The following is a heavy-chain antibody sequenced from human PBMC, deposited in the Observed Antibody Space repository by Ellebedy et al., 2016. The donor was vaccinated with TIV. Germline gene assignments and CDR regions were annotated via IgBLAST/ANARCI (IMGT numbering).Heavy chain of an antibody. CDR1: GSSATGPNKY. J-gene: IGHJ3*01. CDR2: IYYLTHT. D-gene: IGHD3-16*02. V-gene: IGHV4-61*01. CDR3: ARVSFDAFDA. Sequence: MPSETLSPTCNVPGSSATGPNKYWTLIRQPPGRGLEWIGYIYYLTHTNYSPSLKSRVSISLDTSKNQFFLNLRSVTAADTAVYYCARVSFDAFDAWGQGTLVTVSS.